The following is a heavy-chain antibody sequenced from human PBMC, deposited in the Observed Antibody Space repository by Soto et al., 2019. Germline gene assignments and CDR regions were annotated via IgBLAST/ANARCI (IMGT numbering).Heavy chain of an antibody. CDR1: GFTFRNYA. V-gene: IGHV3-23*01. J-gene: IGHJ4*01. CDR3: AKDFADYDFPHIDY. Sequence: GGSLRLSCAASGFTFRNYAMNWVRQASGKGLEWVSAIRGDGGNTYYGDSVKGRFTTSRDNSKNILYLQMNDLRAEDTAVYYCAKDFADYDFPHIDYWGHGTLVTVSS. CDR2: IRGDGGNT. D-gene: IGHD3-3*01.